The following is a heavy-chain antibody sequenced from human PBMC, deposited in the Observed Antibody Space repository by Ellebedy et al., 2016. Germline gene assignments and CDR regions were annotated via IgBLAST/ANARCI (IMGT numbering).Heavy chain of an antibody. CDR3: ATSGRYSSGWYAD. J-gene: IGHJ4*02. CDR1: GGSISSYY. Sequence: SETLSLTCTVSGGSISSYYWSWIRQPPGKGLEWIGYIYYSGSTNYNPSLKSRVTIPVDTSKNQFSLKLSSVTAADTAVYYCATSGRYSSGWYADWGQGTLVTVSS. D-gene: IGHD6-19*01. V-gene: IGHV4-59*01. CDR2: IYYSGST.